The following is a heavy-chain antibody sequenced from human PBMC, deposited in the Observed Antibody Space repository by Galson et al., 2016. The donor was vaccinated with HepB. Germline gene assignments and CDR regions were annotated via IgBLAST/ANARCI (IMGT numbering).Heavy chain of an antibody. Sequence: SETLSLTCTVSGGSISSSSHWWGWIRQPPGKGLEWIGNIFYTGSAYHNPSLKSRVSISVDTSNNQFSLKLTSVTAADTAVYYFAKPDYSDRHTFDVWGQGTMVTVSS. CDR2: IFYTGSA. D-gene: IGHD4-17*01. J-gene: IGHJ3*01. CDR1: GGSISSSSHW. V-gene: IGHV4-39*01. CDR3: AKPDYSDRHTFDV.